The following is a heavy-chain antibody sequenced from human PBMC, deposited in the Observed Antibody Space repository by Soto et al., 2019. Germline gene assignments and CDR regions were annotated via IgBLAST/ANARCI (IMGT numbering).Heavy chain of an antibody. J-gene: IGHJ6*02. Sequence: ASVKVSSHASGYPFTSYGISWVRHATAQGRERMGWISAYNGNTNYAQKLQGRVTMTTDTSTSTAYMELRSLRSDDTAVYYCARADYGGNSGYYYYYYGMDVWGQGTTVTVSS. V-gene: IGHV1-18*01. CDR3: ARADYGGNSGYYYYYYGMDV. D-gene: IGHD4-17*01. CDR2: ISAYNGNT. CDR1: GYPFTSYG.